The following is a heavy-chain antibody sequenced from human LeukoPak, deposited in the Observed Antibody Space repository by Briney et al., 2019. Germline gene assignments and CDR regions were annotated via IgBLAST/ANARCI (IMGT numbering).Heavy chain of an antibody. CDR1: GGSISSGGYY. V-gene: IGHV4-30-2*01. D-gene: IGHD5-24*01. Sequence: SETLSLTCTVSGGSISSGGYYWSWIRQPPGKGLEWIGYIYHSGSTYYNPSLKSRVTISVDRSKNQFSLKLSSVTAADTAVYYCARSEGWLQYYYFDYWGQGTLVTVSS. J-gene: IGHJ4*02. CDR3: ARSEGWLQYYYFDY. CDR2: IYHSGST.